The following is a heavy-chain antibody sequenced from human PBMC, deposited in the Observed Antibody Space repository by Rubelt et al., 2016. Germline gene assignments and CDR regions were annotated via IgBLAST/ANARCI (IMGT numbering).Heavy chain of an antibody. CDR1: GGSFSGYY. D-gene: IGHD6-13*01. CDR3: ARGRRGSSSWLGRDYYGMDV. CDR2: INHSGST. J-gene: IGHJ6*02. V-gene: IGHV4-34*01. Sequence: QVQLQQWGAGLLKPSETLSLTCAVYGGSFSGYYWSWIRQPPGKGLEWIGEINHSGSTNYNPSLKSRVTRSVDTSKNQCSLMLSSVTAADTAVYYCARGRRGSSSWLGRDYYGMDVWGQGTTVTVSS.